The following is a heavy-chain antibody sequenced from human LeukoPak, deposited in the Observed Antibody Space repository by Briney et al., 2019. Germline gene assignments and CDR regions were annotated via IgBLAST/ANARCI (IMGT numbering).Heavy chain of an antibody. J-gene: IGHJ4*02. CDR3: ARGYCSGGSCYWGYYFDY. D-gene: IGHD2-15*01. CDR2: INHSGST. Sequence: GSLRLSCAASGFTFSSYGMHWIRQPPGKGLEWMGEINHSGSTNYNPSLKSRVTISVDTSKNQFSLKLSSVTAADTAVYYCARGYCSGGSCYWGYYFDYWGQGTLVTVSS. V-gene: IGHV4-34*01. CDR1: GFTFSSYG.